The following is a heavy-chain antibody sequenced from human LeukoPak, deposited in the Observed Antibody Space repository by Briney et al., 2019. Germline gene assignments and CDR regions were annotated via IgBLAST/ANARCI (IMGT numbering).Heavy chain of an antibody. CDR1: GFTFSSYE. Sequence: GGSLRLSCAAPGFTFSSYEMNWVRQAPGKGLEWVSYISSSGSTIYYADSVKGRFTISRDNAKNSLYLQMNSLRAEDTAVYYCASQKGRIAVAVDYWGQGTLVTVSS. D-gene: IGHD6-19*01. J-gene: IGHJ4*02. CDR3: ASQKGRIAVAVDY. CDR2: ISSSGSTI. V-gene: IGHV3-48*03.